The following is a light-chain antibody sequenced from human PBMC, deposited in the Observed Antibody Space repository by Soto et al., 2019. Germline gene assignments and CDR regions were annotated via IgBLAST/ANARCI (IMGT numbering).Light chain of an antibody. CDR1: QSVSTN. J-gene: IGKJ5*01. CDR3: QQYNTWPPIT. CDR2: GAS. Sequence: EVVMTQSPATLSVSPGERATLSCRASQSVSTNLAWYQQKPGQAPRVLIYGASTRATAVPARFSGSGSGTEFTLTISSLQSEDFAVYYCQQYNTWPPITFGQGTRLEIK. V-gene: IGKV3-15*01.